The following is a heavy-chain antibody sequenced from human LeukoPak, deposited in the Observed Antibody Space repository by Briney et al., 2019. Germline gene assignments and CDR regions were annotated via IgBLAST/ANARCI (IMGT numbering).Heavy chain of an antibody. V-gene: IGHV1-69*06. CDR2: IIPIFGTA. J-gene: IGHJ3*02. Sequence: VASVKVSCKASGGTFSIYAISWVRQAPGQGLEWMGGIIPIFGTANYAQKFQGRVTITADKSTSTAYMELSSLRSEDTAVYYCASPRELRYFDWFKDHDAFDIWGQGTMVTVSS. D-gene: IGHD3-9*01. CDR1: GGTFSIYA. CDR3: ASPRELRYFDWFKDHDAFDI.